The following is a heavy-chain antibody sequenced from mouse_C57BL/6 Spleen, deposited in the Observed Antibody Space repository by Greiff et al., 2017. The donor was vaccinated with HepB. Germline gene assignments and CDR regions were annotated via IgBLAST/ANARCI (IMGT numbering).Heavy chain of an antibody. V-gene: IGHV1-39*01. D-gene: IGHD1-1*01. CDR1: GYSFTDYN. J-gene: IGHJ4*01. Sequence: VQLKESGPELVKPGASVKISCKASGYSFTDYNMNWVKQSNGKSLEWIGVINPNYGTTSYNQKFKGKATLTVDQSSSTAYMQLNSLTSEDSAVYYCARSYGSSYGYAMDYWGQGTSVTVSS. CDR3: ARSYGSSYGYAMDY. CDR2: INPNYGTT.